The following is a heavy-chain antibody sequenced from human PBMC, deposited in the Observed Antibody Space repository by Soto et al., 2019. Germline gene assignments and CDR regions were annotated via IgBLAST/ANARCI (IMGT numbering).Heavy chain of an antibody. J-gene: IGHJ6*02. CDR3: AHTPGSGSYWTYYYYGMDV. V-gene: IGHV2-5*02. D-gene: IGHD3-10*01. CDR1: GFSLSTSGVG. CDR2: IYWDDDK. Sequence: QITLKESGPPLVKPTQTLTLTCTFSGFSLSTSGVGVGWIRQPPGKALEWLALIYWDDDKRYSPSLKSRLTITTDTSKNQVVLTMTNMDPVDTATYYCAHTPGSGSYWTYYYYGMDVWGQGTTVTVSS.